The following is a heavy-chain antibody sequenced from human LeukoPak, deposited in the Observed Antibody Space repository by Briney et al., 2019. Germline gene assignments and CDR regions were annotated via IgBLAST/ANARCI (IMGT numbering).Heavy chain of an antibody. CDR3: ARRSLCSSGVCFGMDV. V-gene: IGHV1-46*01. Sequence: ASVKVSCKAPGYTFTSYEIHWVRQAPGQGLEWMGIINPSGGSTSYARKFQDRVTMTRDTSTSTVYMELNSLRSEDTAVYYCARRSLCSSGVCFGMDVWGQGTTVTVSS. CDR2: INPSGGST. J-gene: IGHJ6*02. D-gene: IGHD2-8*01. CDR1: GYTFTSYE.